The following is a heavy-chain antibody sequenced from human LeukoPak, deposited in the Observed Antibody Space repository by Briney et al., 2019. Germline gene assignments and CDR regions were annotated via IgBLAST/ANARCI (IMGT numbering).Heavy chain of an antibody. CDR3: ARVVVRSGNDY. V-gene: IGHV1-18*01. CDR1: GGTFSSYA. D-gene: IGHD1-26*01. Sequence: ASVKVSCKASGGTFSSYAISWVRQAPGQGLEWMGWINAGNGNTKYSQKFQGRVTITRDTSTSTAYMELRSLRSDDTAVYYCARVVVRSGNDYWGQGTLVTVSS. J-gene: IGHJ4*02. CDR2: INAGNGNT.